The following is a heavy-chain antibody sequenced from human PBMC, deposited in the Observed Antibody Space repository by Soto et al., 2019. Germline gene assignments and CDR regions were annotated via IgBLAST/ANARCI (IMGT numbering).Heavy chain of an antibody. CDR3: ARGVSDSSSSSYYYYMDV. CDR1: GGSISSYY. Sequence: SETLSLTCTVSGGSISSYYWSWIRQPPGKGLEWIGYIYYSGSTNYNPSLKSRVTISVDTSKNQFSLKLSSVTAADTAVYYCARGVSDSSSSSYYYYMDVWGKGTTVTVSS. D-gene: IGHD6-6*01. J-gene: IGHJ6*03. V-gene: IGHV4-59*01. CDR2: IYYSGST.